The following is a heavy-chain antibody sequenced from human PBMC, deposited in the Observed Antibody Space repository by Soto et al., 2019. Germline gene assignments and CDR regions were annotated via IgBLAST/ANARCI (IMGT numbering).Heavy chain of an antibody. CDR3: ARLVEGRDRTTAGFDY. Sequence: PSETLSLTCTVSGGSISSGGYYWSWIRQHPGKGLEWIGYIYYSGSTYYNPSLKSRVTISVDTSKNQFSLKLSSVTAADTAVYYRARLVEGRDRTTAGFDYWGRGTLVTVSS. J-gene: IGHJ4*02. D-gene: IGHD2-8*02. CDR2: IYYSGST. CDR1: GGSISSGGYY. V-gene: IGHV4-31*03.